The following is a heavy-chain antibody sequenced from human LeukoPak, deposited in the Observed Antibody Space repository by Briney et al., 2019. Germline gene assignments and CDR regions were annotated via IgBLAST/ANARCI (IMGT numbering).Heavy chain of an antibody. CDR3: ARAQDFRRAFDI. V-gene: IGHV1-8*03. D-gene: IGHD3-3*01. Sequence: ASVKVSCKASGYTFTSYDINWVRQATGQGLEWMGWMNPNSGNTGYAQKFQGRVTITRNTSISTAYMELSSLRSEDTAVYYCARAQDFRRAFDIWGQGTMVTVSS. CDR2: MNPNSGNT. CDR1: GYTFTSYD. J-gene: IGHJ3*02.